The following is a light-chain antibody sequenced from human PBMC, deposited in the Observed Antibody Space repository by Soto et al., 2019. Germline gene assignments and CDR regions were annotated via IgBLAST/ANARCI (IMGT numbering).Light chain of an antibody. CDR2: LNNDGSH. CDR1: SGHSSFP. J-gene: IGLJ3*02. V-gene: IGLV4-69*01. Sequence: QLVLTQSPSASASLGASVKLTCTLSSGHSSFPIAWHQQHPGKGPRYLMILNNDGSHTKAGGIPDRFSGSSSGAERYLTISSLQSEDEADYYCQTWGAGIRVFGGGTKLTVL. CDR3: QTWGAGIRV.